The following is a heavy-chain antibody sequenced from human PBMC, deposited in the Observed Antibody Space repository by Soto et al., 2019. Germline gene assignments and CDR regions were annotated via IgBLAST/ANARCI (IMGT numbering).Heavy chain of an antibody. J-gene: IGHJ4*02. CDR3: ARRYGDPSSASGFDH. D-gene: IGHD4-17*01. Sequence: QVKLVQSGGEVKKPGASVKVSCKASGYTFRDYGISWVRQAPGQGLEWMGWISTYNGNKNYAQRFHGRVTLTTDTSTTTAYMELRSLRSDDAAIYYCARRYGDPSSASGFDHWGQGTLVTVSS. V-gene: IGHV1-18*01. CDR2: ISTYNGNK. CDR1: GYTFRDYG.